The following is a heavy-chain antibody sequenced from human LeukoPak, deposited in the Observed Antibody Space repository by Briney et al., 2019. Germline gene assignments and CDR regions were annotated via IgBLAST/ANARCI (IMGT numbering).Heavy chain of an antibody. Sequence: SETLSLTCTVSGGSISGFYWSWIRQPPGKGLEWIGYIYYSGSTNYNPSLKSRVTISVDTSKNQFSLKLSSVTAADTAVYYCARIYRGNDAFDIWGQGTMVTVSS. CDR2: IYYSGST. CDR1: GGSISGFY. J-gene: IGHJ3*02. V-gene: IGHV4-59*01. CDR3: ARIYRGNDAFDI. D-gene: IGHD2-2*02.